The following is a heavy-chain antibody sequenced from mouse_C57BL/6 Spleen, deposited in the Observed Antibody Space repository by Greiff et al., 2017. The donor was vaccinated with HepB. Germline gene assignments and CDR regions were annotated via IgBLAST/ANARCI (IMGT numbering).Heavy chain of an antibody. CDR3: AKVPKGSYYYAMDY. V-gene: IGHV5-17*01. CDR1: GFTFSDYG. Sequence: EVKLMESGGGLVKPGGSLKLSCAASGFTFSDYGMHWVRQAPEKGLEWVAYISSGSSTIYYADTVKGRFTISRDNAKNTLFLQMTSLRSEDTAMYYCAKVPKGSYYYAMDYWGQGTSVTVSS. CDR2: ISSGSSTI. J-gene: IGHJ4*01.